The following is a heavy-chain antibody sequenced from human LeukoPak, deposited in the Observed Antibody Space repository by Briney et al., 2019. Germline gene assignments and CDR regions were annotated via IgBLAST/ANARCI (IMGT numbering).Heavy chain of an antibody. D-gene: IGHD3-3*01. CDR2: IKQDGSEK. CDR3: ARMDYDFWSGYSIDY. Sequence: GGSLRLSRAASGFTFSSYWMSWFRQAPGKGLEWVANIKQDGSEKYYVDSVKGRFTISRDNAKNSLYLQMNSLRAEDTAVYYCARMDYDFWSGYSIDYWGQGTLVTVSS. V-gene: IGHV3-7*01. J-gene: IGHJ4*02. CDR1: GFTFSSYW.